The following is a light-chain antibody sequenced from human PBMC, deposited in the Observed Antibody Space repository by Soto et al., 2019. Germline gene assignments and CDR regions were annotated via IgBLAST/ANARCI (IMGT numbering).Light chain of an antibody. V-gene: IGKV1-5*01. J-gene: IGKJ5*01. Sequence: DIQMTQSPSSLSASVGDRVTITCRASQSISRWLAWYQQKPGQSPQLLIYEVSTRVSGVPDRFSGSGSGTDFTLEISRVETDDVGIYYCMQSTQLPPTFGQGTRLEIK. CDR2: EVS. CDR3: MQSTQLPPT. CDR1: QSISRW.